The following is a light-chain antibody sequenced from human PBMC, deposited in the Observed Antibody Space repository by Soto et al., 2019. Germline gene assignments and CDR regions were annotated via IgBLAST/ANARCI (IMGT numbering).Light chain of an antibody. V-gene: IGKV3D-11*02. Sequence: TQSPATLSVSPGDRATLSCRASQSINSNLAWYQQQPGQAPRLLIYAASTRATAVPDRFSGSGSGTDFTLTISSLEPEDFAVYYCQQRFNWQVTFGQGTRLEI. CDR2: AAS. J-gene: IGKJ5*01. CDR3: QQRFNWQVT. CDR1: QSINSN.